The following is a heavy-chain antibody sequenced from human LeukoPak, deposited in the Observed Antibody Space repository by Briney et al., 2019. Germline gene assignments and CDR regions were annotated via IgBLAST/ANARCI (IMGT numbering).Heavy chain of an antibody. CDR1: GYTFTGYY. Sequence: VSVKVSCKASGYTFTGYYMHWVRQAPGQGLEWMGWINPNSGGTNYAQKFQGRVTMTRDTSISTAYMELSRLRSDDTAVYYCARDPADSSGYYNYYYMDVWGKGTTVTVSS. V-gene: IGHV1-2*02. CDR2: INPNSGGT. J-gene: IGHJ6*03. D-gene: IGHD3-22*01. CDR3: ARDPADSSGYYNYYYMDV.